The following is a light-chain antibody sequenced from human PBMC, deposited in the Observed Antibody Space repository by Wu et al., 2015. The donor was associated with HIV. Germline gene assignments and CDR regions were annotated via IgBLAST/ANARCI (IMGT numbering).Light chain of an antibody. CDR3: QQSYSVPWT. CDR2: LAD. V-gene: IGKV1-39*01. J-gene: IGKJ1*01. Sequence: DIQVTQSPSSLSASVGDRITITCRASQDIANYLNWYQQKPGKAPKLLMWLADRLESGDPSRFSGSGSGTDFTLTISNLQPEDFATYFCQQSYSVPWTFGQGAKVGVK. CDR1: QDIANY.